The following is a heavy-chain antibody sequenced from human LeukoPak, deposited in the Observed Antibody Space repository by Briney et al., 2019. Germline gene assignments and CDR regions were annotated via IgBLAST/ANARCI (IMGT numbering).Heavy chain of an antibody. CDR2: INHSGST. D-gene: IGHD6-6*01. J-gene: IGHJ5*02. V-gene: IGHV4-61*08. Sequence: SETLSLTCTVSGGSVSSGGYYWSWIRQHPGKGLEWIGEINHSGSTNYNPSLKSRVTISVDTSKNQFSLKLSSVTAADTAVYYCARVIAARSAWFDPWGQGTLVTVSS. CDR3: ARVIAARSAWFDP. CDR1: GGSVSSGGYY.